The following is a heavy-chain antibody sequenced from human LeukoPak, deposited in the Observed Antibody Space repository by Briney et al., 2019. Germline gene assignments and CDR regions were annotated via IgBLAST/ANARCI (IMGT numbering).Heavy chain of an antibody. CDR1: GFTFRSYA. D-gene: IGHD2-21*02. V-gene: IGHV3-23*01. J-gene: IGHJ4*02. CDR2: ISGDGGGT. Sequence: GGSLRLSCAASGFTFRSYAMHWVRQAPGKGLEWVSAISGDGGGTYYADSVKGRFTISRDNSKNTLYLQMNSLRADDTAVYYCARDRVVVTAVHYSDYWGQGSLVTVSS. CDR3: ARDRVVVTAVHYSDY.